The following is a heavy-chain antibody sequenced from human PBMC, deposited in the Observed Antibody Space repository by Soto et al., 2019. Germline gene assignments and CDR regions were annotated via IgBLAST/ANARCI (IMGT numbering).Heavy chain of an antibody. Sequence: PGGSLRLSCAASGFNFITYSLSWVRQAPGKGLEWVASISSSAVYIDYADSVKGRFTISRDNANNSLYLQMNSLRAEDTATYYCVRDGLDYYDTERLYSDNWGQGTLVTVSS. J-gene: IGHJ4*02. CDR1: GFNFITYS. CDR2: ISSSAVYI. V-gene: IGHV3-21*01. CDR3: VRDGLDYYDTERLYSDN. D-gene: IGHD3-22*01.